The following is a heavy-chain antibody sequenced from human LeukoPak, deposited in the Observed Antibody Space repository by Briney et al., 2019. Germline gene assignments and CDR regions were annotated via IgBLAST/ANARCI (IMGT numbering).Heavy chain of an antibody. CDR1: GYTLTELS. D-gene: IGHD1-26*01. Sequence: ASVKVSCKVSGYTLTELSMHWVRQAPGKGLEWMGGFDPEDGETIYAQKFQGRVTMTEDTSTDTAYMELSSLRSEDTAVYYCATVTGRMGATDFDYWGQGTLVTVSP. V-gene: IGHV1-24*01. CDR3: ATVTGRMGATDFDY. J-gene: IGHJ4*02. CDR2: FDPEDGET.